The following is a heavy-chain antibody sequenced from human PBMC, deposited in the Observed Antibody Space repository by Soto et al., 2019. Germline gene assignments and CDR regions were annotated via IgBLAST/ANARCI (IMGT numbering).Heavy chain of an antibody. D-gene: IGHD6-13*01. CDR2: IYYSGST. V-gene: IGHV4-39*01. J-gene: IGHJ5*02. CDR3: ARRERAAGTDWWFDP. CDR1: GGSISSSSFH. Sequence: QLQLQESGPGLVKPSETLSLTCTVSGGSISSSSFHWGWIRQPPGKGLEWIGSIYYSGSTYYSPSLKSRVTVSVDTSKNQFSQKLSSVTAADTAVYYCARRERAAGTDWWFDPWGQGTLVTVSS.